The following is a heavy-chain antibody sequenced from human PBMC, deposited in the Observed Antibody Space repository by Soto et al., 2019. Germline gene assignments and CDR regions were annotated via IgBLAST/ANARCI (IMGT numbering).Heavy chain of an antibody. V-gene: IGHV1-18*01. Sequence: QVHLVQSGPEVKKPGASMKVSCKASGYSFSSYGITWVRQAPGQGLEWMGWINPSTNETNYPQRFQGRVTVTTDTSTTTAYIELRNLKYDDTAVYYCARDWFPRFDPWGPGTLVTVSS. CDR2: INPSTNET. J-gene: IGHJ5*02. D-gene: IGHD3-10*01. CDR1: GYSFSSYG. CDR3: ARDWFPRFDP.